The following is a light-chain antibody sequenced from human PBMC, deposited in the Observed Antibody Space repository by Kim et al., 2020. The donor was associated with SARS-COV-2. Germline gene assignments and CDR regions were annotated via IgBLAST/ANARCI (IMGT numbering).Light chain of an antibody. Sequence: ALGQTVRIPCQGDSLRSSYASWYQQEPGQAPVLVIYGKNNRPSGIPDRFSGSSSGNTASLTITGAQAEDEADYYCNSRDSSGNHVVFGGGTQLTVL. CDR3: NSRDSSGNHVV. CDR1: SLRSSY. CDR2: GKN. V-gene: IGLV3-19*01. J-gene: IGLJ3*02.